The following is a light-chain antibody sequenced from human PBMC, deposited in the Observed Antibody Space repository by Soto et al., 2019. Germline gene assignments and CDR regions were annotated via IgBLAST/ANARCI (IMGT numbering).Light chain of an antibody. CDR3: QRYSDWPLT. J-gene: IGKJ4*01. Sequence: EIVLTQSPATLSLSPGEGATFSCRASQGIGTALAWYQQKPGQTPRLLIYDASTRATGVPARFSGSGSGTQFILTINSLQSEDFAVYYCQRYSDWPLTFGGGTKVESK. V-gene: IGKV3-15*01. CDR1: QGIGTA. CDR2: DAS.